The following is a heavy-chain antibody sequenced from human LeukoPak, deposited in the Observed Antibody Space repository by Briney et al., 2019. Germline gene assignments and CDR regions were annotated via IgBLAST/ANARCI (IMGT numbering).Heavy chain of an antibody. D-gene: IGHD3-10*01. CDR3: ARRAYGSGSYPFDP. Sequence: SETLSLTCTVSGGSISSCYWSWIRQPPGKGLEWIGYIYYSGSTNYNPSLKSRVTISLDTSKNQFSLKLTSVTAADTAVYYCARRAYGSGSYPFDPWGQGTLVTVSS. CDR2: IYYSGST. V-gene: IGHV4-59*08. J-gene: IGHJ5*02. CDR1: GGSISSCY.